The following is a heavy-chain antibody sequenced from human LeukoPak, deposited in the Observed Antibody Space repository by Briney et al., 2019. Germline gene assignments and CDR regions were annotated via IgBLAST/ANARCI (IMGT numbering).Heavy chain of an antibody. Sequence: PSETLSLTCSVSGGSIRSKDHYWSWIRQPPGKGLEWIGHIHYSGSTYYNPSLKSRVTISVDTSKNQFSLKLSSVTAADTAVYYCARLYGPGAFDIWGQGTMVTVSS. D-gene: IGHD3-10*01. CDR1: GGSIRSKDHY. J-gene: IGHJ3*02. CDR3: ARLYGPGAFDI. CDR2: IHYSGST. V-gene: IGHV4-30-4*08.